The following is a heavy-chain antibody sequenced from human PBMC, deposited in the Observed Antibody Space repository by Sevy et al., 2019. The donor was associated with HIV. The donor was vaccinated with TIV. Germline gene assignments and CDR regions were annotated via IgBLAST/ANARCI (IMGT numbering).Heavy chain of an antibody. CDR3: ATMGQTPHDHYYIYAMDV. J-gene: IGHJ6*02. CDR1: GITLSDAW. V-gene: IGHV3-15*01. D-gene: IGHD1-26*01. CDR2: INRRTDGGTT. Sequence: GGSLRLSCAASGITLSDAWVIWVRQAPGKGLEWGGHINRRTDGGTTDYAAPVKGRFTVSRDDSKDMVFLHMDSLKTEDTGVYFCATMGQTPHDHYYIYAMDVWGQGTTVTVSS.